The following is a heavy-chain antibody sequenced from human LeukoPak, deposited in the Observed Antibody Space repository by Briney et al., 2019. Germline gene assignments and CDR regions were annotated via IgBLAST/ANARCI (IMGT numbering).Heavy chain of an antibody. J-gene: IGHJ4*02. CDR3: ARETTVVPYYFDY. D-gene: IGHD4-23*01. CDR2: TNPNSGNM. V-gene: IGHV1-8*01. CDR1: GYTFTTYD. Sequence: ASVKVSCKASGYTFTTYDINWVRQATGQGLEWMGWTNPNSGNMGYAQKFQGRVTMTRNTSISTAYMELSSLTSEDTAVYYRARETTVVPYYFDYWGQGTLVTVSS.